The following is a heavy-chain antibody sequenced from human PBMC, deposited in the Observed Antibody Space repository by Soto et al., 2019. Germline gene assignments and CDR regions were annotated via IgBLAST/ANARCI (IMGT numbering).Heavy chain of an antibody. Sequence: GASVKVSCKAAGGTFSSYAISWVRQAPGQGLEWMGGIIPIFGTANYAQKFQGRVTVTADESTSTAYMELSSLRSEDTAVYYCARGGPPYSSGGSCPVDYWGQGTLVTVSS. J-gene: IGHJ4*02. V-gene: IGHV1-69*13. CDR3: ARGGPPYSSGGSCPVDY. CDR2: IIPIFGTA. CDR1: GGTFSSYA. D-gene: IGHD2-15*01.